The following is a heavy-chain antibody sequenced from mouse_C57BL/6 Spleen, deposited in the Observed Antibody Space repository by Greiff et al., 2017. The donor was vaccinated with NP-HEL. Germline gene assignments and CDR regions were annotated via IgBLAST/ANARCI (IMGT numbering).Heavy chain of an antibody. CDR3: ARSPSSFYAMDY. CDR2: FNHDGGST. CDR1: GFTFSDYY. J-gene: IGHJ4*01. Sequence: EVMLVESEGGLVQPGSSMKLSCTASGFTFSDYYMAWVRQVPEKGLEWVATFNHDGGSTYYLDSLKGRFIISRDNAKNILYLQMSSLKSEDTATYYCARSPSSFYAMDYWGQGTSVTVSS. D-gene: IGHD2-10*02. V-gene: IGHV5-16*01.